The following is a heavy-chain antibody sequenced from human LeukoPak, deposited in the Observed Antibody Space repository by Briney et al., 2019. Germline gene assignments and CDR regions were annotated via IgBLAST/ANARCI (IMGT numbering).Heavy chain of an antibody. CDR2: LSSGGRST. V-gene: IGHV3-23*01. CDR1: GFTFSNFA. J-gene: IGHJ4*02. D-gene: IGHD2-2*01. CDR3: AKDQGYCSTTTCYYDC. Sequence: PGGSLRLSCAASGFTFSNFAMSWVRQAPGKGLQWVSGLSSGGRSTFYTDSVKGRFTVSRDNSKNTLYLQMSSLRADDTAVYYCAKDQGYCSTTTCYYDCWGQGTLVSVCS.